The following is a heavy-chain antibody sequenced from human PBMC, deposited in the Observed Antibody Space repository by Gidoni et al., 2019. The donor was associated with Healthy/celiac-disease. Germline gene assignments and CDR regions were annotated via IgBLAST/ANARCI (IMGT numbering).Heavy chain of an antibody. V-gene: IGHV1-18*01. J-gene: IGHJ4*02. Sequence: QVQLVQSGAAVKKPGASVKVSCKPSGYTFPSHGIRWVRQAPGQGLEWMGWISAYIGNTNYAQKLQGRVTMTTDTSTSTAYMELRSLRSDDTAVYYCARDLSKLVYYYDSSGYYYDWGQGTLVTVSS. CDR2: ISAYIGNT. CDR1: GYTFPSHG. D-gene: IGHD3-22*01. CDR3: ARDLSKLVYYYDSSGYYYD.